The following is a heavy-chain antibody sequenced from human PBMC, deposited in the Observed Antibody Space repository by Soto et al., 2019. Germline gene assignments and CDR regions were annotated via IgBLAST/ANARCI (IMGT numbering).Heavy chain of an antibody. D-gene: IGHD1-26*01. J-gene: IGHJ3*02. CDR2: INHSGST. Sequence: SETLSLTCAVYGGSFSGYYWSWIRQPPGKGLEWIGEINHSGSTNYNPSLKSRVTISVDTSKNQFSLKLSSVTAADTAVYYCARGHGPWELLTRGAFDIWGQGTMVTVPS. CDR3: ARGHGPWELLTRGAFDI. CDR1: GGSFSGYY. V-gene: IGHV4-34*01.